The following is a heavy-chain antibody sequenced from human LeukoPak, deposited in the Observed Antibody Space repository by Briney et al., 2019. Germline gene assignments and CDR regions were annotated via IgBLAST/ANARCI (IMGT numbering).Heavy chain of an antibody. CDR1: GFTFSSYG. D-gene: IGHD6-19*01. Sequence: GGSLRLSCAASGFTFSSYGMSWVRQAPGKGLEWVSAISGSGGSTYYADSVKGRFTISRDNSKNTLYLQMNSLRAEDTAVYYCASWGDSSGWFRFDYWGQGTLVTVSS. V-gene: IGHV3-23*01. J-gene: IGHJ4*02. CDR2: ISGSGGST. CDR3: ASWGDSSGWFRFDY.